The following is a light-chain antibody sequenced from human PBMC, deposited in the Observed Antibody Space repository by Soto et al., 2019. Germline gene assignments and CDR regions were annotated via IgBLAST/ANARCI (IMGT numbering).Light chain of an antibody. CDR2: DAY. CDR1: QSVSSY. CDR3: QQRSNWPSIT. Sequence: EIVLTQSPATLSLSPGERATLSCRASQSVSSYLAWYQQKPGQAPRLLIYDAYNRATGIPARFSGSGSGTDFTLTISSLEPEDFAAYYCQQRSNWPSITFGQGTRLEIK. J-gene: IGKJ5*01. V-gene: IGKV3-11*01.